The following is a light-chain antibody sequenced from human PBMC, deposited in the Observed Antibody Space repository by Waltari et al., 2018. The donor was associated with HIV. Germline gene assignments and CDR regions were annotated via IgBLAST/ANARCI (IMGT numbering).Light chain of an antibody. V-gene: IGKV1D-12*01. CDR2: GAS. J-gene: IGKJ4*01. CDR1: QNINGW. CDR3: HQANSFPLT. Sequence: DIQMTQSPSSVSASVGDRVTITCRASQNINGWLAWYQQKPGKAPKLLIYGASRLESGVPSRFSGSGAGTDFSLTISSLQPEDFATYYCHQANSFPLTFGGGTRVEIK.